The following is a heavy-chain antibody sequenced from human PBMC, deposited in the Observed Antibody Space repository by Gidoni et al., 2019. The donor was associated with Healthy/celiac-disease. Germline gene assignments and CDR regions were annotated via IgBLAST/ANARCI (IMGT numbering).Heavy chain of an antibody. V-gene: IGHV2-70*15. CDR3: ARIRLPDQVFDY. CDR2: IDWDDDK. CDR1: GFSLSTSGMC. J-gene: IGHJ4*02. Sequence: QVTLRESGPALVKPPQTLTLTCTFPGFSLSTSGMCVSWLRQPPGKALEWLARIDWDDDKYYSTSLKTRLTISKDTSKNQVVLTMTNMDPVDTATYYCARIRLPDQVFDYWGQGTLVTVSS.